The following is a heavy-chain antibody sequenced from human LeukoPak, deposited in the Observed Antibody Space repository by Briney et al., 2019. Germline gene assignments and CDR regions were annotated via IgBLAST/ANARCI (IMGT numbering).Heavy chain of an antibody. Sequence: GGSLRLSCAASGFTFSSYGMHWVRQAPGKGLEWVAFIRYDGSNKYYADSVKGRFTISRDNAKNSLYLQMNSLRAEDTAVYYCVREDGSGTAMVTGYYYYYYGMDVWGQGTTVTVSS. CDR3: VREDGSGTAMVTGYYYYYYGMDV. J-gene: IGHJ6*02. D-gene: IGHD5-18*01. CDR1: GFTFSSYG. CDR2: IRYDGSNK. V-gene: IGHV3-30*02.